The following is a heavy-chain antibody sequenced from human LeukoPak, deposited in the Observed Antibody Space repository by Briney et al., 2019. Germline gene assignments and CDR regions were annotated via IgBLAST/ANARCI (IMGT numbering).Heavy chain of an antibody. Sequence: GESLKISCKGSGYSFTIHWIAWVRQMPGKGLEWMGIIYPGDSDTRYSPSFQGQVTISADKSISTAYLQWRSLKASDTAMYYCARLYRTTSPLDYWGQGTLVTVSS. CDR2: IYPGDSDT. CDR1: GYSFTIHW. V-gene: IGHV5-51*01. CDR3: ARLYRTTSPLDY. J-gene: IGHJ4*02. D-gene: IGHD1-26*01.